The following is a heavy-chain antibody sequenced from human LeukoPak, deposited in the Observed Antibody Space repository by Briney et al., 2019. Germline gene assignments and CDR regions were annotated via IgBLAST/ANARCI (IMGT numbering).Heavy chain of an antibody. Sequence: PSELLCLTCRNPGGSTNSNYWSWSRQSPGKGIEWIGYVAYSGSTNYNPSHKSRVTISLDTSKNQFSLKLSSVTAADTAVYYCARTVSGYYFNAWGPGTLVTVSS. V-gene: IGHV4-59*01. CDR3: ARTVSGYYFNA. D-gene: IGHD5-12*01. CDR1: GGSTNSNY. J-gene: IGHJ5*02. CDR2: VAYSGST.